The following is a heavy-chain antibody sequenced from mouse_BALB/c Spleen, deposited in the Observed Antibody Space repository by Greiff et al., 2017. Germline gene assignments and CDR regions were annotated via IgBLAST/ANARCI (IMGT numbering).Heavy chain of an antibody. CDR3: TRDRYGNIYYYAMDY. V-gene: IGHV5-6-4*01. CDR2: ISSGGSYT. J-gene: IGHJ4*01. Sequence: EVQLQESGGGLVKPGGSLKLSCAASGFTFSSYTMSWVRQTPEKRLEWVATISSGGSYTYYPDSVKGRFTISRDNAKNTLYLQMSSLKSEDTAMYYCTRDRYGNIYYYAMDYWGQGTSVTVSS. CDR1: GFTFSSYT. D-gene: IGHD2-10*02.